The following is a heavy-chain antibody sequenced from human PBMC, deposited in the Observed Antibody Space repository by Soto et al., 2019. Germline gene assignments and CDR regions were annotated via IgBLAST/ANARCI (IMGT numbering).Heavy chain of an antibody. CDR3: ARGRSYRTYYYYYGMDV. D-gene: IGHD1-26*01. J-gene: IGHJ6*02. CDR1: GYTFTSYG. V-gene: IGHV1-18*01. Sequence: GASVKVSCKASGYTFTSYGISWVRQAPGQRLEWMGWISAYNGNTNYAQKLQGRVTMTTDTSTSTAYMELRSLRSDDTAVYYCARGRSYRTYYYYYGMDVWGQGTTVTVSS. CDR2: ISAYNGNT.